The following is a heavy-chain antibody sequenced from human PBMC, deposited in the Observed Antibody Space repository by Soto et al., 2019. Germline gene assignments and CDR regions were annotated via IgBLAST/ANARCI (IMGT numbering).Heavy chain of an antibody. V-gene: IGHV3-23*01. CDR2: IIGRGGST. Sequence: EVQLLESGGGLVQPGGSLRLSCAASGFTFSSYAMSWVRQAPGKGLEWVSTIIGRGGSTYYADSVKGRFTISRDNSKNMLYLQMNSLRAEDTAIYYCAKWAVGFDYWGQGTLVTVSS. CDR3: AKWAVGFDY. CDR1: GFTFSSYA. J-gene: IGHJ4*02.